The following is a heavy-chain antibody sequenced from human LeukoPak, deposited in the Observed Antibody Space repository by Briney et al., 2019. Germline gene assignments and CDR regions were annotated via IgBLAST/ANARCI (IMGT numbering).Heavy chain of an antibody. CDR3: AKGGYYGFDY. D-gene: IGHD3-10*01. CDR2: ISGSGGNT. J-gene: IGHJ4*02. CDR1: GFTFSTDV. V-gene: IGHV3-21*01. Sequence: GGSLRLSCAASGFTFSTDVMSWVRQAPGKGLECVSAISGSGGNTYYADSVKGRFTISRDNAKNSLYLQMNSLRAEDTAVYYCAKGGYYGFDYWGQGTLVTVSS.